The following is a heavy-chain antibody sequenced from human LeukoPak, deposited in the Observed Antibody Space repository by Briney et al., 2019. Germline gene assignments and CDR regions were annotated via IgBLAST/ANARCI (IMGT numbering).Heavy chain of an antibody. CDR1: GGTFSCYA. CDR3: ARGGGGSSGYSFPFDY. J-gene: IGHJ4*02. Sequence: ASVKVSCKASGGTFSCYAISWVRQAPGQGLEWMGGIIPIFGTANYAQKFQGRVTITTDESRSTAYMELSSLRSEDTAVYYCARGGGGSSGYSFPFDYWGQGTLVTVSS. CDR2: IIPIFGTA. D-gene: IGHD3-22*01. V-gene: IGHV1-69*05.